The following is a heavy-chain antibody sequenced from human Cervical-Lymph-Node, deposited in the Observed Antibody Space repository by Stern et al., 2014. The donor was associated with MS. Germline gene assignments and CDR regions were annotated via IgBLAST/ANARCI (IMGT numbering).Heavy chain of an antibody. CDR1: GGTFSSYA. Sequence: VQLVESGAEVKKPGSSVKVSCKASGGTFSSYAISWVRQAPGQGLEWMGGISPILGTANYAQKCQGRVTITADESTSTAYMELSSLRSEDTAVYYCARGELKEGLVRGMDVWGQGTTVTVSS. CDR2: ISPILGTA. V-gene: IGHV1-69*01. J-gene: IGHJ6*02. CDR3: ARGELKEGLVRGMDV. D-gene: IGHD1-26*01.